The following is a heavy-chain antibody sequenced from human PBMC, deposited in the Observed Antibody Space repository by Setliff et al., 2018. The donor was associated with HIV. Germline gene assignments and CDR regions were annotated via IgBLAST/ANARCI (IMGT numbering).Heavy chain of an antibody. CDR3: ARLDTVMLYTDC. D-gene: IGHD3-16*01. CDR1: HYSISSEYY. J-gene: IGHJ4*02. V-gene: IGHV4-38-2*02. Sequence: KTSETLSLTCTVSHYSISSEYYWGWFRQPPGKGLEYIGSIYQSGSTYYSPSLKSRISMSIDTSKDQFSLRLKSVTASDMAVYYCARLDTVMLYTDCWGQGTLVTVSS. CDR2: IYQSGST.